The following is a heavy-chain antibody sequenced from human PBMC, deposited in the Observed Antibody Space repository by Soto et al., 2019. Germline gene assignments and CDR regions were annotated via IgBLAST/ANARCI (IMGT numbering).Heavy chain of an antibody. J-gene: IGHJ5*01. CDR3: ARARYSGYSYNWCGC. V-gene: IGHV4-4*07. CDR1: GDSISSYY. Sequence: SENLSLTCPVSGDSISSYYWIWVRQPAGKGLEWIGRIYTSGSTNYNPSLKSRGTWSVDTSKNQFTLKLSSVTAAGTAVDYCARARYSGYSYNWCGCCG. D-gene: IGHD5-12*01. CDR2: IYTSGST.